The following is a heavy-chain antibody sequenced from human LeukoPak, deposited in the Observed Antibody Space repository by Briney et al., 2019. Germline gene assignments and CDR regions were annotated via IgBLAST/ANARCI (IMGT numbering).Heavy chain of an antibody. J-gene: IGHJ6*03. CDR1: GYTFTGYY. V-gene: IGHV1-2*02. D-gene: IGHD1-26*01. Sequence: ASVKVSCKASGYTFTGYYMHWARQAPGQGLEWMGWINPNSGGTNYAQKFQGRVTMTRDTSISTAYMELSRLRSDDTAVYYCARDRRPGMTFYYMDVWGKGTTVTVSS. CDR2: INPNSGGT. CDR3: ARDRRPGMTFYYMDV.